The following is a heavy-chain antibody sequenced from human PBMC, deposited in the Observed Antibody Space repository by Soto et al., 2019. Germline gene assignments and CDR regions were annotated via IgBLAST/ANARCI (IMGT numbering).Heavy chain of an antibody. CDR2: IYYSGST. CDR3: TTDSYITSIIVRFDY. Sequence: PSETLSLTCTVSGGSISSISYYWGWIRQPPGKGLEWIGSIYYSGSTYYNPSLKSRVTISVDTSKNQFSLKLSSVTAADTAIYYCTTDSYITSIIVRFDYWGHGTLVTVSS. D-gene: IGHD3-22*01. V-gene: IGHV4-39*03. J-gene: IGHJ4*01. CDR1: GGSISSISYY.